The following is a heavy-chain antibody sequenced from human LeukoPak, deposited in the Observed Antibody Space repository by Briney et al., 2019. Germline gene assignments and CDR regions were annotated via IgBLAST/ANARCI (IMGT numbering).Heavy chain of an antibody. CDR3: ARAPPSLEDGSGSFDY. Sequence: PSETLSLTCTVSGGSISSYYWSWIRQPPGKGLEWIGYIYYSGSTNYNPSLKSRVTISVDTSKNQFSLKLSSVTAADTAVYYCARAPPSLEDGSGSFDYWGQGTLVTVSS. D-gene: IGHD3-10*01. V-gene: IGHV4-59*01. CDR1: GGSISSYY. CDR2: IYYSGST. J-gene: IGHJ4*02.